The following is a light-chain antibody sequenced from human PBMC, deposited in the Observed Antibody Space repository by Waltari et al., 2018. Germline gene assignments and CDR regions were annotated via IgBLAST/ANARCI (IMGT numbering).Light chain of an antibody. CDR2: EVT. CDR3: FSYAGPNLPVL. V-gene: IGLV2-23*02. Sequence: QPALSQPASVSGSPGQSITISCSGTSSDIGAYNFVSWYQQHPGKAPKIVIYEVTERPSGVSNRFSCSKSGNTASLTISGLQAEDEADYYCFSYAGPNLPVLFGGGTRLNVL. J-gene: IGLJ2*01. CDR1: SSDIGAYNF.